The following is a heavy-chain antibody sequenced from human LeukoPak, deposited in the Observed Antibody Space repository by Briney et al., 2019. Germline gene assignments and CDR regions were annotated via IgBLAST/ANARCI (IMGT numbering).Heavy chain of an antibody. V-gene: IGHV3-21*04. CDR2: ISSSSSYI. J-gene: IGHJ3*02. D-gene: IGHD3-9*01. Sequence: GGSLRLSCAASGFTFSSYSMNWVRQAPGKGLEWVSSISSSSSYIHYADSVKGRFTISRDNAKNSLYLQMNSLRAEDTAVYYCARADFDWSHAFDIWGQGTMVTVSS. CDR1: GFTFSSYS. CDR3: ARADFDWSHAFDI.